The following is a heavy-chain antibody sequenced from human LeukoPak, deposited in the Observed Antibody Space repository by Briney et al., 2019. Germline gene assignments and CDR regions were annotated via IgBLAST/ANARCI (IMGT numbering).Heavy chain of an antibody. CDR1: GFTVSSNY. CDR3: ARDSSSFPNYFDS. J-gene: IGHJ4*02. CDR2: IYSAGST. V-gene: IGHV3-53*01. D-gene: IGHD2/OR15-2a*01. Sequence: GGSLRLSCAASGFTVSSNYMSWVRQAPGKGLEWVSLIYSAGSTFYADSVKGRFTISRDNSKNTLYLQMNSLRAEDTALYFCARDSSSFPNYFDSWGQGTLVTVPS.